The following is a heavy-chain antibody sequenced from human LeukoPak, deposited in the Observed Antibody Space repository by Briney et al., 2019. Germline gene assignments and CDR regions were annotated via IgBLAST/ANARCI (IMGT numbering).Heavy chain of an antibody. Sequence: GGSLRLSCAASGFTFSSYEMNWVRQAPGKGLEWVSYISSSGSTIYYADSVKGRFTISRDNAKNSLYLQMNSLRAEDTAVYYCARVRCSGGSCYPYYFDYWGQGTLVTVSS. J-gene: IGHJ4*02. CDR3: ARVRCSGGSCYPYYFDY. CDR2: ISSSGSTI. V-gene: IGHV3-48*03. D-gene: IGHD2-15*01. CDR1: GFTFSSYE.